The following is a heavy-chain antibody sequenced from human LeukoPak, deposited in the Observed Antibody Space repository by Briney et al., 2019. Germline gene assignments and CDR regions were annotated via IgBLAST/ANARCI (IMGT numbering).Heavy chain of an antibody. CDR2: INPTGGST. Sequence: ASVKVSCKASGYSFTTYYIHWVRQAPGQGLEWMGIINPTGGSTNYAQKFEGRVTMTSDTSTSTVYMELNNLRSEDTAVYYCARGRYCSGGNCFVTYYYGMDVWGQGTTVTVSS. J-gene: IGHJ6*02. CDR1: GYSFTTYY. CDR3: ARGRYCSGGNCFVTYYYGMDV. D-gene: IGHD2-15*01. V-gene: IGHV1-46*01.